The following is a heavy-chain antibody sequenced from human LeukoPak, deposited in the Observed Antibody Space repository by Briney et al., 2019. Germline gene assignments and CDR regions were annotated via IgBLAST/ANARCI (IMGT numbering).Heavy chain of an antibody. CDR2: ISYDGSNK. CDR3: ARPPMVRGVIITREVIDP. V-gene: IGHV3-30*04. Sequence: GGSLRLSCAASGFTFSSYAMRWVRQAPGKGLEWVAVISYDGSNKYYADSVKGRFTISRDNSKNTLYLQMNSLRAEDTAVYYCARPPMVRGVIITREVIDPWGQGTLVTVSS. J-gene: IGHJ5*02. D-gene: IGHD3-10*01. CDR1: GFTFSSYA.